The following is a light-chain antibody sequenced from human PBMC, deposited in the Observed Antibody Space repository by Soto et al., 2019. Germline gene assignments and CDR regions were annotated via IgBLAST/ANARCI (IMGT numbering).Light chain of an antibody. CDR2: EAS. CDR1: QSVSSY. J-gene: IGKJ1*01. CDR3: HQRSSWPPT. V-gene: IGKV3-11*01. Sequence: EIVLTQSPATLSLSPGERATLSCRASQSVSSYLAWFQQKPGQAPRLLIYEASNRATGFPARFSGSGSGTDFTLTMSSLEPEDFAVYYCHQRSSWPPTFGQGTKVEIK.